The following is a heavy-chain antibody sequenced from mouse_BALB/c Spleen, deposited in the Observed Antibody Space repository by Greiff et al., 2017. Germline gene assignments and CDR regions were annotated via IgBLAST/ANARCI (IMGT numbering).Heavy chain of an antibody. J-gene: IGHJ3*01. D-gene: IGHD2-4*01. CDR1: GFNIKDTY. CDR2: IDPANGNT. CDR3: ALIYYDPWFAY. Sequence: EVQLQQSGAELVKPGASVKLSCTASGFNIKDTYMHWVKQRPEQGLEWIGRIDPANGNTKYDPKFQGKATITADTSSNTAYLQLSSLTSEDTAVYYCALIYYDPWFAYWGQGTLVTVSA. V-gene: IGHV14-3*02.